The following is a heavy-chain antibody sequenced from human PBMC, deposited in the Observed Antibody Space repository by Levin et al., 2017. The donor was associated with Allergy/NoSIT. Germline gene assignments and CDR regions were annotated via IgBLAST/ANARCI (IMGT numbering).Heavy chain of an antibody. Sequence: LSLTCAASGFMFSTYYMTWIRQAPGKGLEWISTISSSGFSINYAASVEGRFTISRDNDKKSLFLQMNSLRAEDTAVYYCARSRIDDYGRYYFDYWGQGSLVTVSS. D-gene: IGHD4-17*01. J-gene: IGHJ4*02. CDR3: ARSRIDDYGRYYFDY. CDR1: GFMFSTYY. V-gene: IGHV3-11*01. CDR2: ISSSGFSI.